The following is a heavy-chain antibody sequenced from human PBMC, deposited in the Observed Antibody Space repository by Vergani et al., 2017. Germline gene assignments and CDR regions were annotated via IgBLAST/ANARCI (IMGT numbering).Heavy chain of an antibody. Sequence: DVQLVESGGDLVQPGGSLRLSCAASGFTFSSYSMNWVRQAPGKGLEWMSYISTTSDTIYYADSVRGRFTISRDNAKNSLYLDMSSLRAEDTAVYYCVRDVRVSRTWGQGTLVAVSS. CDR1: GFTFSSYS. CDR3: VRDVRVSRT. V-gene: IGHV3-48*01. J-gene: IGHJ3*01. CDR2: ISTTSDTI.